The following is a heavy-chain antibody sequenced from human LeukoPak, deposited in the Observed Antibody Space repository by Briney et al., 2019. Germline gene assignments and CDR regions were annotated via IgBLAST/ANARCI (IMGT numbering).Heavy chain of an antibody. CDR3: AKRAQYNGNYPLDY. J-gene: IGHJ4*02. Sequence: GGSLRLSCAASGFTFTSYSMSWVRQAPGKGLEWVSGTSDRGDYTYYADSVKGRFTISRDNSKNTLYLQMNSLRAEDTALYFCAKRAQYNGNYPLDYWGQGTLVTVPS. CDR1: GFTFTSYS. D-gene: IGHD1-26*01. CDR2: TSDRGDYT. V-gene: IGHV3-23*01.